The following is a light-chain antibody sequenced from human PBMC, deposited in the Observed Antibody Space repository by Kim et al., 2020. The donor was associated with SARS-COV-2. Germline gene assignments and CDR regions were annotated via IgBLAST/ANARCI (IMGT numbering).Light chain of an antibody. CDR3: ASYRSTSNVV. Sequence: GQSVTIACTGTSSDVGSYNRVSWYQQPPGTAPKLMIYEVSNRPSGVPDRFSGSKSGNTASLTISGLQAEDEADYYCASYRSTSNVVFGGGTQLTVL. CDR1: SSDVGSYNR. V-gene: IGLV2-18*02. CDR2: EVS. J-gene: IGLJ2*01.